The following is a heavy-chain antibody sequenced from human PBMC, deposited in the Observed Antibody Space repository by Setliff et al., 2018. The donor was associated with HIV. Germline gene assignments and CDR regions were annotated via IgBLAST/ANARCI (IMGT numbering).Heavy chain of an antibody. V-gene: IGHV1-18*01. J-gene: IGHJ3*02. D-gene: IGHD2-2*01. Sequence: ASVKVSCKASTYTFSSYVINWVRQAPGQGLEWMGRISVHNGNTIYAQKLQGRVIMTTDTSTSTAYMELRSLRSDDTAMYYCATQRDIVMVPGQGGFDIWAQGTMVTVSS. CDR3: ATQRDIVMVPGQGGFDI. CDR2: ISVHNGNT. CDR1: TYTFSSYV.